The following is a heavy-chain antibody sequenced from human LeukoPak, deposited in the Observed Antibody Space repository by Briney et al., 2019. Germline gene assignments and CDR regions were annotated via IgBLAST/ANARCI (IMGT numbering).Heavy chain of an antibody. CDR3: ARNWFDP. CDR1: GFTFSSYA. J-gene: IGHJ5*02. V-gene: IGHV3-7*01. CDR2: IKQDGSEK. Sequence: GRSLRLSCAASGFTFSSYAMHWVRQAPGKGLEWVANIKQDGSEKYYVDSVKGRFTISRDNAKNSLYLQMNSLRAEDTAVYYCARNWFDPWGQGTLVTVSS.